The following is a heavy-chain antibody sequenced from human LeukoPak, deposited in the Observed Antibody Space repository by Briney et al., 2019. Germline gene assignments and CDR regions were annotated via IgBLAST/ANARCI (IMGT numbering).Heavy chain of an antibody. Sequence: GGALRLSCTASGFTFGDYAMTWVRQAPGKGLEWVGFIRSKIYGGTPEYAASVKGRFTISRDDSKGVAYLQMNSLKTEDTAVYYCTRDQTPYYWGQGTLVTVSS. V-gene: IGHV3-49*04. CDR1: GFTFGDYA. CDR2: IRSKIYGGTP. J-gene: IGHJ4*02. CDR3: TRDQTPYY.